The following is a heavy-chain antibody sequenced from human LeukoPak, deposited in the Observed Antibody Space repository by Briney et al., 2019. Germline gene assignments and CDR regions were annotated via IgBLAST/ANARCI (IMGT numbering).Heavy chain of an antibody. D-gene: IGHD6-19*01. CDR3: ARLVSSGWYYFDY. V-gene: IGHV4-38-2*02. CDR2: IYYSGST. J-gene: IGHJ4*02. CDR1: GFFSTAYY. Sequence: SETLSLTCTVSGFFSTAYYWGWIRQPPGKGLEWIGSIYYSGSTYYNPSLKSRVTISVDTSKNQFSLKLSSVTAADTAVYYCARLVSSGWYYFDYWGQGTLVTVSS.